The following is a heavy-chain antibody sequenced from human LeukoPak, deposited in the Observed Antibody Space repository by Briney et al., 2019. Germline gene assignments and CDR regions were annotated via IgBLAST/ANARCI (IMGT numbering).Heavy chain of an antibody. D-gene: IGHD3-10*01. CDR1: GFTFSSYA. CDR2: ISYDGSNK. J-gene: IGHJ4*02. V-gene: IGHV3-30*04. Sequence: PGGSLRLSCAASGFTFSSYAMHWVRQAPGKGLEWVAVISYDGSNKYYADSVKGRFTISRDNSKNTLYPQMNSLRAEDTAVYYCARDGLWFGELLSSYFDYWGQGTLVTVSS. CDR3: ARDGLWFGELLSSYFDY.